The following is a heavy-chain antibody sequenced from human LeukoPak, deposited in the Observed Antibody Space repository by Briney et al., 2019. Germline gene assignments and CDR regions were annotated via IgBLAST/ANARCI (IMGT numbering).Heavy chain of an antibody. CDR1: GFTFSSYS. J-gene: IGHJ4*02. CDR2: ISSSSSYI. Sequence: GGSLRLSCAASGFTFSSYSMNWVRQAPGKGLEWVSSISSSSSYIYYADSVKGRFTISRDNAKNSLYLQMNSLRAEDTAVYYCARDITVTRESDYWGQGTLVTASS. D-gene: IGHD3-3*01. CDR3: ARDITVTRESDY. V-gene: IGHV3-21*01.